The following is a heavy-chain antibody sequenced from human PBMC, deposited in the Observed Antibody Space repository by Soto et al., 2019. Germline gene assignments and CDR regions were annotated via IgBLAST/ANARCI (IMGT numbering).Heavy chain of an antibody. CDR1: GGTFSSYA. D-gene: IGHD3-10*01. CDR2: IIPIFGTA. Sequence: QVQLVQSGAEVKKPGSSVKVSCKASGGTFSSYAISWVRQAPGQGLEWMGGIIPIFGTANYAQKFQGRVTITADESTSTAYMELSSLRSEDMAVYYCARARAYYYGSGSYYYYYGMDVWGQGTTVTVSS. J-gene: IGHJ6*02. V-gene: IGHV1-69*01. CDR3: ARARAYYYGSGSYYYYYGMDV.